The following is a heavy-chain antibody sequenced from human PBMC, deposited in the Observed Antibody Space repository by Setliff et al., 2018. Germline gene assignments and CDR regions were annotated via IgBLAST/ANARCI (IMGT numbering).Heavy chain of an antibody. J-gene: IGHJ4*02. Sequence: GGSLRLSCAASGFTFSSYAMSWVRQAPGKGLEWISSLYSAGSTYYADSVKGRFTISRDNSKNTLDLQMNSLRVEDTAVYYCASDPRGYSYGSRSDYWGQGTLVTGSS. CDR3: ASDPRGYSYGSRSDY. CDR2: LYSAGST. CDR1: GFTFSSYA. D-gene: IGHD5-18*01. V-gene: IGHV3-66*02.